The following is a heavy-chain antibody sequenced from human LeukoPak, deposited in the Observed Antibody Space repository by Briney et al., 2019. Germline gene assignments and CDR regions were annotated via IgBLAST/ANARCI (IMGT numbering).Heavy chain of an antibody. CDR3: ASGRYSSGWYAGVY. CDR2: ISYDGSNK. Sequence: GGSLRLSCAASGFTFSSYAMHWVRQAPGKGLEWVAVISYDGSNKYYADSVKGRFTISRDNSKNTLYLQMNSLRAEDTAVYYCASGRYSSGWYAGVYWGQGTLVTVSS. V-gene: IGHV3-30-3*01. CDR1: GFTFSSYA. D-gene: IGHD6-19*01. J-gene: IGHJ4*02.